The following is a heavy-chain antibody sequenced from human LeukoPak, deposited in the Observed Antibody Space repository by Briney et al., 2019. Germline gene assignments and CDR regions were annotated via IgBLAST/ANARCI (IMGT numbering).Heavy chain of an antibody. CDR2: ISSSSSYI. CDR1: GFTFSSYS. CDR3: AKGADAFDI. V-gene: IGHV3-21*04. J-gene: IGHJ3*02. Sequence: GGALGPSYAASGFTFSSYSLNWVRPAPGKGLEWVSSISSSSSYIYYADSVKGRFTISRDNAKNTLYLQMNSLRAEDTAVYYCAKGADAFDIWGQGTMVTVSS.